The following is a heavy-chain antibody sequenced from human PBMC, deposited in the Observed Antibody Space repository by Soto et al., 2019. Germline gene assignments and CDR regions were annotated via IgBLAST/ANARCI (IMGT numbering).Heavy chain of an antibody. CDR1: GFTFEDYA. CDR3: ARGIDDILTFDWCSDY. CDR2: ISWNSGSF. Sequence: GGSLRLSCVVSGFTFEDYAMHWVRQGPGKGLEWVSGISWNSGSFDYADSVKGRFTISRDNTKKSLYLQMNNLRAEDTALYYCARGIDDILTFDWCSDYWGQGTLVTVSS. V-gene: IGHV3-9*01. J-gene: IGHJ4*02. D-gene: IGHD3-9*01.